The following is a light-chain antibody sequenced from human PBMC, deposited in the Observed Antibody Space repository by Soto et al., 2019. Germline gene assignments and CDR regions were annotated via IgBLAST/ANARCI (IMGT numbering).Light chain of an antibody. CDR2: DAS. CDR3: KQYNSYWT. V-gene: IGKV1-5*01. Sequence: IQLTQAPSTLSASLGDPVTMTCRASQSISRWLSWYQQKAGKAPKLLIYDASTLQSGVASRFSGSMSGTEFTLTITGLKPDDSATYYCKQYNSYWTFGPGTKVDIK. J-gene: IGKJ1*01. CDR1: QSISRW.